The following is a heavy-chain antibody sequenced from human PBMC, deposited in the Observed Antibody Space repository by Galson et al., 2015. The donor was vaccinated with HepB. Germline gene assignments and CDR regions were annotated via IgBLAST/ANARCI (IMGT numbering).Heavy chain of an antibody. CDR2: IIPIFGTA. D-gene: IGHD3-3*01. J-gene: IGHJ4*02. CDR3: ASAVRFLEWLFPRFDY. V-gene: IGHV1-69*13. CDR1: GGTFSSYA. Sequence: SVKVSCKASGGTFSSYAISWVRQAPGQGLEWMGGIIPIFGTANYAQKSQGRVTITADESTSTAYMELSSLRSEDTAVYYCASAVRFLEWLFPRFDYWGQGTLVTVSS.